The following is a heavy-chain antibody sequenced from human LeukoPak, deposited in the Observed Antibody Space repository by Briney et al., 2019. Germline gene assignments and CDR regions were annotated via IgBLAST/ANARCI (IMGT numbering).Heavy chain of an antibody. J-gene: IGHJ6*02. D-gene: IGHD3-3*01. CDR2: MHPNRGNT. CDR1: GYTFTHYD. Sequence: ASVKVSFNASGYTFTHYDINWVRQATGQGLEGMGWMHPNRGNTGYSQKFQGRVTMTRNTSISTAYMELSSLRSEDTAVYYCARGSGTYYDSWSGYTNYYYYGMDVWGQGTTVTVSS. V-gene: IGHV1-8*01. CDR3: ARGSGTYYDSWSGYTNYYYYGMDV.